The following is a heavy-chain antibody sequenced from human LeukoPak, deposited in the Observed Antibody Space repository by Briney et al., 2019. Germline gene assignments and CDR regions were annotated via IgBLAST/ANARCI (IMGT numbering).Heavy chain of an antibody. D-gene: IGHD6-19*01. CDR1: GGSFSGYY. Sequence: PSETLSLTCAVYGGSFSGYYWSRIRQPPGKGLEWIGEINHSGSTNYNPSLKSRVTISVDTSKNQFSLKLSSVTAADTAVYYCARQGYSSGWYPGSYYYYGMDVWGQGTTVTVSS. CDR2: INHSGST. V-gene: IGHV4-34*01. J-gene: IGHJ6*02. CDR3: ARQGYSSGWYPGSYYYYGMDV.